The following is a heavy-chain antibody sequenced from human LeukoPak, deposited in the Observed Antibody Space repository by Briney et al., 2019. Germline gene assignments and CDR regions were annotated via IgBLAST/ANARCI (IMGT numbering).Heavy chain of an antibody. Sequence: SETLSLTCTVSGGSISSGSYYWSWIRQPAGKGLEWIGRIYTSGSTNYNPSLKSRVTISVDTSKNQFSLKLSSVTAADTAVYYCARVAPWRGFGYSSSWPDDYWGQGTLVTVSS. CDR1: GGSISSGSYY. CDR2: IYTSGST. D-gene: IGHD6-13*01. J-gene: IGHJ4*02. CDR3: ARVAPWRGFGYSSSWPDDY. V-gene: IGHV4-61*02.